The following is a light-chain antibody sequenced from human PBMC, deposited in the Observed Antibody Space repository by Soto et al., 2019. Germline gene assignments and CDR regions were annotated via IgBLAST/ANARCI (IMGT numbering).Light chain of an antibody. CDR2: EGT. CDR1: ISDVGTFNL. Sequence: SVLSPPASVCGFLGQSITMSCTGSISDVGTFNLVSWFQQHPGKATKLLIFEGTKRPSGVSDRFYGSKSGKTASLTISGLQAEDEADYHCCSYAGTRTSWVFGTGTKVTV. V-gene: IGLV2-23*01. J-gene: IGLJ1*01. CDR3: CSYAGTRTSWV.